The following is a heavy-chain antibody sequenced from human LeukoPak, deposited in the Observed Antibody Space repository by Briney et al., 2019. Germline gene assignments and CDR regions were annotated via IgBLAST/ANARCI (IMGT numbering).Heavy chain of an antibody. V-gene: IGHV3-30*04. J-gene: IGHJ5*02. CDR1: GFTFSSYA. CDR2: ISYDGSNK. D-gene: IGHD2/OR15-2a*01. CDR3: ARSTFSRGPKDWFDP. Sequence: PGGSLRLSCAASGFTFSSYAMHWVRQAPGKGLEWVAVISYDGSNKYYADSVKGRFTISRDNSKNTLYLQMNSLRAEDTAVYYCARSTFSRGPKDWFDPWGQGTLVTVSS.